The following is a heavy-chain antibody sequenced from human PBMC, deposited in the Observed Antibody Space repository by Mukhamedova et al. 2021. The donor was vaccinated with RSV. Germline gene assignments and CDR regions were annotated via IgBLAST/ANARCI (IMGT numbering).Heavy chain of an antibody. CDR1: SSYN. V-gene: IGHV3-30*18. CDR3: AKEGGYSYGYGNWFDS. J-gene: IGHJ5*01. D-gene: IGHD5-18*01. CDR2: ISYDGTNK. Sequence: SSYNMHWVRQAPGKGLEWVAVISYDGTNKHYVDSVKGRFTISRDNSKNTLYLQMNSLRADDTAVYYCAKEGGYSYGYGNWFDSWG.